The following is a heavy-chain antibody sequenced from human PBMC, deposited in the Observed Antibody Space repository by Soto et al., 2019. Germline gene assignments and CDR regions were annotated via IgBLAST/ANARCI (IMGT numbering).Heavy chain of an antibody. J-gene: IGHJ5*02. CDR2: ISGSGGDT. CDR3: AKDRSASGTTVRFDP. CDR1: GFTFSSYA. V-gene: IGHV3-23*01. D-gene: IGHD1-1*01. Sequence: EVQLLESGGGLVQPGGSLRLSCAASGFTFSSYAMSWVRQAPGKGLEWVSSISGSGGDTYYADSVRGRFTISRDISKNTLFLQMNSLGAEDPAVYYCAKDRSASGTTVRFDPWGQGTLVTVSS.